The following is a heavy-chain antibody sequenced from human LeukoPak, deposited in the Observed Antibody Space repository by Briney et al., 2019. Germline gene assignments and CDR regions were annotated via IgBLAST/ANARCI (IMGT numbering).Heavy chain of an antibody. D-gene: IGHD1-26*01. CDR3: ARGEGGYFDY. CDR1: GFTLSSYA. CDR2: ISRNGGTT. J-gene: IGHJ4*02. V-gene: IGHV3-64*01. Sequence: GGSLRLSCAASGFTLSSYAMHWVRQAPGKGLEYVSAISRNGGTTYYANSLKGRFTISRDNSKNTLSLQMGSLRAEDMAVYYCARGEGGYFDYWGQGTLVTVSS.